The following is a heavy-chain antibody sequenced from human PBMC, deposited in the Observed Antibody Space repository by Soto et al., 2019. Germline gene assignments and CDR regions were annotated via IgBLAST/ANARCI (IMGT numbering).Heavy chain of an antibody. V-gene: IGHV3-23*01. Sequence: GGSLRLSCAASGFTFSSYAMSWVRQAPGKGLEWVSAISGSGGSTYYADSVKGRFTISRDNSKNTLYLQMNSLRAEDTAVYYCAKDPVGYCSGGSCYAFDIWGQGKMVTVSS. CDR3: AKDPVGYCSGGSCYAFDI. CDR2: ISGSGGST. D-gene: IGHD2-15*01. J-gene: IGHJ3*02. CDR1: GFTFSSYA.